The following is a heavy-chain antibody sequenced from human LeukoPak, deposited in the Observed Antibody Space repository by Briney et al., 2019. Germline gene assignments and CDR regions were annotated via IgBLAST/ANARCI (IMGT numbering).Heavy chain of an antibody. V-gene: IGHV3-21*01. CDR1: GFTFSSYS. Sequence: GSLRLSCAASGFTFSSYSMNWVRQAPGKGLEWVSSISSSSAYIYYADSVKGRFTISRDNAKNSLYLQMNSLRAEDTAVYYCARDFDILTGYPYYFDYWGQGTLVTVSS. J-gene: IGHJ4*02. CDR3: ARDFDILTGYPYYFDY. D-gene: IGHD3-9*01. CDR2: ISSSSAYI.